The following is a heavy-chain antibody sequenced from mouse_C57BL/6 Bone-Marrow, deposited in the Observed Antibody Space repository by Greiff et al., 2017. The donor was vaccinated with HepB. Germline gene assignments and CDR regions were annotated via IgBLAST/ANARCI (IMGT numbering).Heavy chain of an antibody. D-gene: IGHD1-1*01. V-gene: IGHV1-47*01. CDR1: GYTFTTYP. CDR3: ARRDYGSRPGAMDY. Sequence: QVQLQQSGAELVKPGASVKMSCKASGYTFTTYPLEWMKQNHGKSLEWIGNFHPYNDDTKYNEKFKGKATLTVEKSSSTVYLELSRLTSYDSAVYYCARRDYGSRPGAMDYWGQGTSVTVSS. CDR2: FHPYNDDT. J-gene: IGHJ4*01.